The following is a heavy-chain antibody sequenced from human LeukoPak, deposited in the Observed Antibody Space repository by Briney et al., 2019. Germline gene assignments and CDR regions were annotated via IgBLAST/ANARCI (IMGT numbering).Heavy chain of an antibody. Sequence: GGSLRLSCAASGFTYSNYNMHWVRQAPGKGLEWVSYISSSSSYTNYADSLRGRFTISRDNAKNSLYLQMNSLRAGDTAVYYCARGMGATTQSLFDQWGQGTLVTVSS. V-gene: IGHV3-21*05. CDR2: ISSSSSYT. CDR3: ARGMGATTQSLFDQ. D-gene: IGHD1-26*01. J-gene: IGHJ4*02. CDR1: GFTYSNYN.